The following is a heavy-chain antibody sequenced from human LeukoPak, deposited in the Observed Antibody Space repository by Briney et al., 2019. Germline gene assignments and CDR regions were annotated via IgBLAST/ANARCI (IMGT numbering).Heavy chain of an antibody. V-gene: IGHV3-21*01. J-gene: IGHJ4*02. CDR2: ISYTSSYI. CDR3: VREATGYTFDY. CDR1: GFXISPYA. Sequence: PGGSLRLSCAASGFXISPYAINWVRQAPGKGLEWVSSISYTSSYIFYADSVKGRFTISRDNAKNSLYLQMNSLRAEDTAVYYCVREATGYTFDYWGQGTLVTVSS. D-gene: IGHD1-14*01.